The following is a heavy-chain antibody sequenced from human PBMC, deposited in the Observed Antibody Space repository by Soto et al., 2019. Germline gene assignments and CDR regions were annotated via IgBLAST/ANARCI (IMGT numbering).Heavy chain of an antibody. CDR2: LSWNSDTI. D-gene: IGHD3-10*01. J-gene: IGHJ4*02. CDR3: HGAASGTDFF. V-gene: IGHV3-9*01. CDR1: GVTFEDLG. Sequence: DGPLEESGGGLVQPGGSLRLSCVASGVTFEDLGMHWVRQAPGKGLEWVAGLSWNSDTIAYAKSVKGRFTVSRDNRKNSLFLQMQSLRAEDTALYYCHGAASGTDFFWGQGTQVTVSS.